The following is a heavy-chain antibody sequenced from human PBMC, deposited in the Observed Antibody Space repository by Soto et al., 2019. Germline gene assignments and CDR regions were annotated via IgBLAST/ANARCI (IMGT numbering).Heavy chain of an antibody. CDR2: IYYSGST. J-gene: IGHJ5*02. CDR3: ARWSLDGYRSPTGFDP. CDR1: GGSISSYY. Sequence: PSETLSLTCTVSGGSISSYYWSWIRQPPGKGLERIGYIYYSGSTNYNPSLKSRVTISVDTSKNQFSLKLSSVTAADTAVYYCARWSLDGYRSPTGFDPWGQGTLVTVSS. D-gene: IGHD1-1*01. V-gene: IGHV4-59*01.